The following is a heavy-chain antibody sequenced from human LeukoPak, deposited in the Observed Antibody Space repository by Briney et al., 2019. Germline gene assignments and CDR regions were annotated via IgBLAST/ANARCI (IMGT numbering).Heavy chain of an antibody. CDR3: ARVPRRRYYDSSGYFSAAAYFDY. CDR2: INHSGST. V-gene: IGHV4-34*01. D-gene: IGHD3-22*01. J-gene: IGHJ4*02. Sequence: PSETLSLTCAVYGGSFSGYYWSWIRQPPGKGLEWIGEINHSGSTNYNPSLKSRVTISVDTSKNQFSLKLSSVTAADTAVYYCARVPRRRYYDSSGYFSAAAYFDYWGQGTLVTVSS. CDR1: GGSFSGYY.